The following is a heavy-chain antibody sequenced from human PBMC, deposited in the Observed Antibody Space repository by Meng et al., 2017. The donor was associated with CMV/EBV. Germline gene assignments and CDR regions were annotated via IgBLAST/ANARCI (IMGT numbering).Heavy chain of an antibody. CDR3: AKDQGSGWPGFDY. CDR1: ELTFSNYA. V-gene: IGHV3-23*01. CDR2: ISGSGDRI. Sequence: CATSELTFSNYAMGGVRQAPGKGLEWVSAISGSGDRIYYADSVKGRFTISRDNSKNTVYLQMNSLRAEDSALYYCAKDQGSGWPGFDYWGQGTLVTVSS. D-gene: IGHD6-19*01. J-gene: IGHJ4*02.